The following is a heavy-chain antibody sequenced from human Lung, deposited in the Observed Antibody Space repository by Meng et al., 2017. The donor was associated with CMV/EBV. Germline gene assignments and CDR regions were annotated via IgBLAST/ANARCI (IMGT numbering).Heavy chain of an antibody. Sequence: ASVXVSCKASGYTFTSYGISWVRQAPGQGLEWMGWISAYNGNTNYAQKLQGRVTMTTDTSTSTAYMELRSLRSDDTAVYYCAREMDCSSTSCYVLPNYYYYGMDVWGQGTTVT. V-gene: IGHV1-18*01. CDR3: AREMDCSSTSCYVLPNYYYYGMDV. J-gene: IGHJ6*02. D-gene: IGHD2-2*01. CDR2: ISAYNGNT. CDR1: GYTFTSYG.